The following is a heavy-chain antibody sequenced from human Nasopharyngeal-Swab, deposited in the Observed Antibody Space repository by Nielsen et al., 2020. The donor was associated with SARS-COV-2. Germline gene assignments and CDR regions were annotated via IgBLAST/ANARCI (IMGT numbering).Heavy chain of an antibody. Sequence: AAVKVSCKASGYTFTSYAMNWVRQAPGQGLKWMGWINTNTGNPTYAQGFTGRFVFSLDTSVSTAYLQISSLKAEDTAVYYCARDPLFGELFGVQYYYYGMDVWGQGTTVTVSS. V-gene: IGHV7-4-1*02. J-gene: IGHJ6*02. D-gene: IGHD3-10*02. CDR2: INTNTGNP. CDR1: GYTFTSYA. CDR3: ARDPLFGELFGVQYYYYGMDV.